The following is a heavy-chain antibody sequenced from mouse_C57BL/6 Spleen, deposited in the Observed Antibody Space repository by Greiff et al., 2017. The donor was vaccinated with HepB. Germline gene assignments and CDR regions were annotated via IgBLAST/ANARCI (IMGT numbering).Heavy chain of an antibody. J-gene: IGHJ1*03. CDR2: ISYDGSN. D-gene: IGHD2-1*01. Sequence: EVKLQESGPGLVKPSPSLSLTCSVTGYSITSGYYWYWIRQFPGNKLEWMGYISYDGSNNYNPSFKNRISITRDTSKNQCFLKLNSVTTEDTATYYCARGGGKGWYFDVWGTGTTVTVSS. CDR1: GYSITSGYY. CDR3: ARGGGKGWYFDV. V-gene: IGHV3-6*01.